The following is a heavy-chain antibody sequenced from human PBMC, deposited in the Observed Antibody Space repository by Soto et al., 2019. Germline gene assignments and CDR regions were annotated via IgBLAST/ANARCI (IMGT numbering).Heavy chain of an antibody. CDR2: IWYDGSNK. CDR3: ARPLGSYSSSWHWFDP. CDR1: GFTFSSYG. V-gene: IGHV3-33*01. J-gene: IGHJ5*02. D-gene: IGHD6-13*01. Sequence: HPGGSLRLSCAASGFTFSSYGMHWVRQAPGKGLEWVAVIWYDGSNKYYADSVKGRFTISRDNSKNTLYLQMNSLRAEDTAVYYCARPLGSYSSSWHWFDPWGQGTLVTVSS.